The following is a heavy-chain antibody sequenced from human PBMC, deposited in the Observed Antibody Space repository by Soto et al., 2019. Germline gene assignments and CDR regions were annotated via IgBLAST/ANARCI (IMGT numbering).Heavy chain of an antibody. CDR3: ARGLISGYYLYDAFDI. CDR2: IYYSGST. J-gene: IGHJ3*02. V-gene: IGHV4-61*08. Sequence: PSETLSLTCTVSGGSISSGDYYWSWIRQPPGKGLEWIGYIYYSGSTNYNPSLKSRVTISVDTSKNQFSLKLSSVTAADTAVYYCARGLISGYYLYDAFDIWGQGTMVNVSS. CDR1: GGSISSGDYY. D-gene: IGHD3-22*01.